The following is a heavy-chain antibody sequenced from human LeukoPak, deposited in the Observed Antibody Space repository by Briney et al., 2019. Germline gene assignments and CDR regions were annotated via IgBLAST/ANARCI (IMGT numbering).Heavy chain of an antibody. CDR2: SNPTGSST. J-gene: IGHJ4*02. D-gene: IGHD2-8*02. Sequence: ASVKVSCKASGYTFTNYYMHWVRQAPGQRLEWMGLSNPTGSSTNYAQKFRGRVTMTRDTSTTTVYMELSSLRSEDTAVYYCAREESGGYFDYWGQGTLVTVSS. CDR3: AREESGGYFDY. V-gene: IGHV1-46*01. CDR1: GYTFTNYY.